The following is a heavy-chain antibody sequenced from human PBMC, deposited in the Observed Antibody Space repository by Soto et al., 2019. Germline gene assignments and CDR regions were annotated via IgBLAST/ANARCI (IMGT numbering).Heavy chain of an antibody. CDR2: IIPILGIA. CDR3: ARFRGSYGMDV. CDR1: GGTFSSYT. J-gene: IGHJ6*02. D-gene: IGHD3-10*01. V-gene: IGHV1-69*02. Sequence: SVKVSCKASGGTFSSYTISWLRQAPGQGLEWMGRIIPILGIANYAQKFQGRVTITADKSTSTAYMELSSLRSEDTAVYYCARFRGSYGMDVWGQGTTVTVSS.